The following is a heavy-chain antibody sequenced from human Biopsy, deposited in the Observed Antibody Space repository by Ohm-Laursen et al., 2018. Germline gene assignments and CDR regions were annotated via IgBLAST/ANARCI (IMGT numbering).Heavy chain of an antibody. Sequence: SVKVSCKASVGTFRSDAISWVRQAPGQGLEWMGRLVPMFGTAKYLQKLQDRVTITADTSTSTAYMVLSSLRSEDTAVYYCGRDGYFDGNAYYVDDYFYYGMDVWGQGTTVTVSS. V-gene: IGHV1-69*06. CDR1: VGTFRSDA. D-gene: IGHD3-10*02. J-gene: IGHJ6*02. CDR3: GRDGYFDGNAYYVDDYFYYGMDV. CDR2: LVPMFGTA.